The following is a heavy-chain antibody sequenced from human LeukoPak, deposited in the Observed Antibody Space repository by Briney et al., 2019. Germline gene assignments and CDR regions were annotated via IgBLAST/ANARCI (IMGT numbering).Heavy chain of an antibody. D-gene: IGHD4-17*01. V-gene: IGHV4-4*07. CDR3: ARGNGDYMSNWFDP. CDR1: GGSISSYY. CDR2: IYTSGST. J-gene: IGHJ5*02. Sequence: SETLSLTCTVSGGSISSYYWSWIRQPAGKRLGWIGRIYTSGSTNYNPSLKSRVTMSVDTSKNQFSLKLSSVTAADTAVYYCARGNGDYMSNWFDPWGQGTLVTVSS.